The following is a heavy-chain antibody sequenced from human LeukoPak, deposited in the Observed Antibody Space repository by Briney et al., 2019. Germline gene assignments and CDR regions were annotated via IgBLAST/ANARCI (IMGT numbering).Heavy chain of an antibody. CDR1: GGSITSYY. CDR3: ARERRGRDGYNYYFDY. D-gene: IGHD5-24*01. J-gene: IGHJ4*02. Sequence: SETLSLTCTVSGGSITSYYWSWIRQPPGKGLEWIGSIYHSGSTYYNPSLKSRVTISVDTSKNQFSLKLSSVTAADTAVYYCARERRGRDGYNYYFDYWGQGTLVTVSS. V-gene: IGHV4-38-2*02. CDR2: IYHSGST.